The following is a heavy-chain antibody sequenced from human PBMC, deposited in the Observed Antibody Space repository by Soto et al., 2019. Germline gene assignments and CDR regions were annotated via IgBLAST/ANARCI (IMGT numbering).Heavy chain of an antibody. CDR2: ISGSGGST. Sequence: GGSLRLSCAASGFTFSDYYMSWIRQAPGKGLEWVSYISGSGGSTYYADSVKGRFTISRDNSKNTLYLQMNSLRAEDTAVYYCADLRHYYYMDVWGKGTTVTVSS. CDR1: GFTFSDYY. V-gene: IGHV3-23*01. J-gene: IGHJ6*03. CDR3: ADLRHYYYMDV.